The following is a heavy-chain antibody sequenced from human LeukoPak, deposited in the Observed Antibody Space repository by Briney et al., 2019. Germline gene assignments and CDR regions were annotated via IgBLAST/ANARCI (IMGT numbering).Heavy chain of an antibody. D-gene: IGHD2-15*01. CDR2: IHHDGGT. J-gene: IGHJ5*02. V-gene: IGHV4-34*01. CDR3: ASHCSGESCYFNWVDP. CDR1: GGSFSGYY. Sequence: SGTLSLTCAVYGGSFSGYYWSWIRQPPGKGLEWIGQIHHDGGTNYNPSLRGRVTILIDTSKNQFSLRLSSVTAADTATYYCASHCSGESCYFNWVDPWGQGTLVTVSS.